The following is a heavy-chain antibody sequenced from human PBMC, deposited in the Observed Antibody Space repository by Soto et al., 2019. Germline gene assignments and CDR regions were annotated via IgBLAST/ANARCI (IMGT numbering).Heavy chain of an antibody. CDR1: GGSISSYY. Sequence: SETLSLTCTVSGGSISSYYWSWIRQPPGKGLEWIGYIYYSGSTNYNPSLKSRVTISVDTSKNQFSLKLSSVTAADTAVYYCARTYYDFWSGYNELYYMDVWGKGTTVTVS. V-gene: IGHV4-59*01. J-gene: IGHJ6*03. D-gene: IGHD3-3*01. CDR2: IYYSGST. CDR3: ARTYYDFWSGYNELYYMDV.